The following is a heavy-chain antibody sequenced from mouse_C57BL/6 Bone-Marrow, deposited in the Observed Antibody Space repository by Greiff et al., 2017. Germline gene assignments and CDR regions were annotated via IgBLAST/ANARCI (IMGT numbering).Heavy chain of an antibody. CDR1: GFTFSNYW. CDR3: IVFITTVERYFDV. J-gene: IGHJ1*03. Sequence: EVKLMESGGGLVQPGGSMKLSCVASGFTFSNYWMNWVRQSPEKGLEWVAQIRLKSDNYATHYAESVKGRFTISRDDSKSSVYLQMNNLRAEDTGIYYCIVFITTVERYFDVWGTGTTVTVSS. D-gene: IGHD1-1*01. CDR2: IRLKSDNYAT. V-gene: IGHV6-3*01.